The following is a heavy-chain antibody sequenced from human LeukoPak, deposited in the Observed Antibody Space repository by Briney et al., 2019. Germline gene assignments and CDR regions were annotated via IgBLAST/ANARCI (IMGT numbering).Heavy chain of an antibody. CDR3: AKSRVRYSLDYFDY. CDR2: ITNSGDKT. Sequence: GGSLRLSCAASGFTFNIYAITWVRQAPGKGLEWVATITNSGDKTFCADSVKGRFTISRDNSENTLYLQMNSLRAADTAVYYCAKSRVRYSLDYFDYWGQGTLVTVSS. J-gene: IGHJ4*02. V-gene: IGHV3-23*01. CDR1: GFTFNIYA. D-gene: IGHD5-18*01.